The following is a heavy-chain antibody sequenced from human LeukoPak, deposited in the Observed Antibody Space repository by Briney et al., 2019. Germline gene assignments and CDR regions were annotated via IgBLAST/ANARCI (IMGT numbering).Heavy chain of an antibody. V-gene: IGHV4-34*01. CDR1: GGSFSGYY. D-gene: IGHD2-2*01. CDR3: ARVEIVVVPAASRKFWFDP. CDR2: TNHSGST. Sequence: SETLSLTCAVYGGSFSGYYWSWIRQPPGKGLEWIGETNHSGSTNYNPSLKSRVTISVDTSKNQFSLKLSSVTAADTAVYYCARVEIVVVPAASRKFWFDPWGQGTLVTVSS. J-gene: IGHJ5*02.